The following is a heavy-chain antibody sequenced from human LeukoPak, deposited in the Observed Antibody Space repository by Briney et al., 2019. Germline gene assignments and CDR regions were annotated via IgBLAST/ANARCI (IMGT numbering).Heavy chain of an antibody. CDR3: AGARTAAGTHYYMDV. D-gene: IGHD6-13*01. Sequence: SETLSLTCAVYGGSFSGYYWGWIRQPPGKGLEWIGEINHSGSTNYNPSLKSRVTISVDTSKNQFSLKLSSVTAADTAVYYCAGARTAAGTHYYMDVWGKGTTVTVSS. J-gene: IGHJ6*03. V-gene: IGHV4-34*01. CDR2: INHSGST. CDR1: GGSFSGYY.